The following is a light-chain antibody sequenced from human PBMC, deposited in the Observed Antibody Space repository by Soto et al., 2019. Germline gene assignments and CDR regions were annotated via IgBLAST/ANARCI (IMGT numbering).Light chain of an antibody. Sequence: EIVMTQSPFTLSVSPGERATLSCRASHTISSSYLAWYQQKPGQAPRLLIYGASSRATGIPDRFSGSGSGTDFTLTISRLEPEDFAVYYCQQYGSSPRTFGQGTKVDIK. J-gene: IGKJ1*01. CDR2: GAS. V-gene: IGKV3-20*01. CDR1: HTISSSY. CDR3: QQYGSSPRT.